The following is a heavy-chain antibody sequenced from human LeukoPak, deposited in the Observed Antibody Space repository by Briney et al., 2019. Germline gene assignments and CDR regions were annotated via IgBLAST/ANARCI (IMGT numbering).Heavy chain of an antibody. Sequence: GESLKISCKGSGYSFTSYWIGWVRQMPGKGLEWMGIIYPGDSDTRYSPSFQGQVTISADKSISTAYLQWSSLKASDTAMYYCARHQDVTTVTTGYMDVWGKGTTVTVSS. CDR1: GYSFTSYW. V-gene: IGHV5-51*01. D-gene: IGHD4-17*01. J-gene: IGHJ6*03. CDR2: IYPGDSDT. CDR3: ARHQDVTTVTTGYMDV.